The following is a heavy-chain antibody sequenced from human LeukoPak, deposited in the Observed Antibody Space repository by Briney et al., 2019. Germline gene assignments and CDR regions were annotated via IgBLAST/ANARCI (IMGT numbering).Heavy chain of an antibody. CDR2: IYYSGGT. V-gene: IGHV4-39*01. CDR3: ARHSTAYDFWSGYSTFDY. J-gene: IGHJ4*02. CDR1: GGSISSSSYY. D-gene: IGHD3-3*01. Sequence: SETLSLTCTVSGGSISSSSYYWGWIRQPPGKGLEWIGSIYYSGGTYYNPPLKSRVTISVDTSKNQFSLKLSSVTAADTAVYYCARHSTAYDFWSGYSTFDYWGQGTLVTVSS.